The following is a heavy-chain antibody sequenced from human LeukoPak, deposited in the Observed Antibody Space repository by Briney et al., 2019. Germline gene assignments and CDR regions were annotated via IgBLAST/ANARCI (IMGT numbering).Heavy chain of an antibody. CDR1: GFTFSSYS. CDR3: AAHGSGSYYYMDV. V-gene: IGHV3-48*01. Sequence: GGSLRLSGAASGFTFSSYSMNWVRQAPGKGLEWVSYISSSSSTIYYADSVKGRFTISRDNAKNSLYLQMNSLRAEDTAVYYCAAHGSGSYYYMDVWGKGTTVTVSS. D-gene: IGHD3-10*01. J-gene: IGHJ6*03. CDR2: ISSSSSTI.